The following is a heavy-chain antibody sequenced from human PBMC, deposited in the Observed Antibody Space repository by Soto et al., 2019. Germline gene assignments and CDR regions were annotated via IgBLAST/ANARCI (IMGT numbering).Heavy chain of an antibody. CDR3: ERGTRVDPIFEMFPQSWFQR. V-gene: IGHV4-38-2*01. D-gene: IGHD3-3*01. Sequence: ETLARTFAVSGNSISSYYYWGWIRQPPWKVLEWIGNIHHSGSAYYNPSLKSRVSISIDTSKKQLSLKLSSVTAADTAIYYCERGTRVDPIFEMFPQSWFQRWGEGILVTVSS. J-gene: IGHJ5*02. CDR2: IHHSGSA. CDR1: GNSISSYYY.